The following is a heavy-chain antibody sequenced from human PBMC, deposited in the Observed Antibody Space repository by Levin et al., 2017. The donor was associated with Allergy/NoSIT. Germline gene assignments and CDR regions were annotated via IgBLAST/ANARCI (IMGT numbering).Heavy chain of an antibody. CDR2: MYSAGNR. CDR1: GFTISSDY. Sequence: PGGSLRLPCAASGFTISSDYMSWVRQAPGKGLEWVAVMYSAGNRYYADFVKGRFTISRDNSKNTLYLQMNSLSAEDTAVYYCARGSIPVAGETADHWGQGTLVTVSA. J-gene: IGHJ5*02. CDR3: ARGSIPVAGETADH. D-gene: IGHD6-13*01. V-gene: IGHV3-53*01.